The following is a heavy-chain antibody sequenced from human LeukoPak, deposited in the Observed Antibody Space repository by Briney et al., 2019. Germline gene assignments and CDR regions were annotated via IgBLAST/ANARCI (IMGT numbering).Heavy chain of an antibody. V-gene: IGHV4-34*01. Sequence: PSETLSLTCAVYGGSFSGYYWSWIRQPPGKGLEWIGEINHSGSTNYNPSLKSRVTISVDTSKNQFSLKLSSVTAADTAVYYCARNYYGLFDYWGQGTLVTVSS. CDR2: INHSGST. J-gene: IGHJ4*02. CDR3: ARNYYGLFDY. CDR1: GGSFSGYY. D-gene: IGHD3-10*01.